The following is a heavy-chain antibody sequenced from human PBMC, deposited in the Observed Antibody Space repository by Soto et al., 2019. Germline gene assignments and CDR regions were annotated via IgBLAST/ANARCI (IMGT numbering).Heavy chain of an antibody. CDR2: IFHLGNT. V-gene: IGHV4-4*02. J-gene: IGHJ4*02. Sequence: SETLSLTCDVSGVSITSTNWWSWVRQPPGRGLEWIGEIFHLGNTNYNPSLKSQVTLSIDKSKNQFSLKVSSVTAADTAVYYCAKVSVAGTYRFDSWGQGTLVTVSS. D-gene: IGHD6-19*01. CDR3: AKVSVAGTYRFDS. CDR1: GVSITSTNW.